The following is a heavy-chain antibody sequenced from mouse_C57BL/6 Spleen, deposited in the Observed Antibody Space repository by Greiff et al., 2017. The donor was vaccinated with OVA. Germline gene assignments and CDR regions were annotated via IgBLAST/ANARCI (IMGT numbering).Heavy chain of an antibody. CDR2: IYPGDGDT. D-gene: IGHD1-1*01. Sequence: QVQLQQSGAELVKPGASVKISCKASGYAFSSYWMNWVKQRPGKGLEWIGQIYPGDGDTNYNGKFKGKATLTADKSSSTAYMQLSSLTSEDSAVYFCARRTTVVATGNYAMDYWGQGTSVTVSS. CDR3: ARRTTVVATGNYAMDY. J-gene: IGHJ4*01. V-gene: IGHV1-80*01. CDR1: GYAFSSYW.